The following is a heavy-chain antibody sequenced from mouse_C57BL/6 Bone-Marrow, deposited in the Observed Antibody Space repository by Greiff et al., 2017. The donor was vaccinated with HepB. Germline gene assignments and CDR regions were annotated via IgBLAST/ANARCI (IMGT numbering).Heavy chain of an antibody. CDR3: ARDGVTTRAWFAY. CDR2: IDPSDSYT. Sequence: QVQLQQPGAELVKPGASVKLSCKASGYTFTSYWMQWVKQRPGQGLEWIGEIDPSDSYTNYNQKFKGKATLTVDTSSSTAYMQLSSLTSEDSAVYYCARDGVTTRAWFAYWGQGTLVTVSA. D-gene: IGHD2-2*01. CDR1: GYTFTSYW. V-gene: IGHV1-50*01. J-gene: IGHJ3*01.